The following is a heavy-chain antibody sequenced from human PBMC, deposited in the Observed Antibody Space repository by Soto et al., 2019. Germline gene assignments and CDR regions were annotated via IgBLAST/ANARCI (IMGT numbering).Heavy chain of an antibody. D-gene: IGHD5-12*01. V-gene: IGHV3-13*04. Sequence: EVQLVESGGGLVQPGGSLRLSCAASGFTFSSYDMHWVRQATGEGLEWVSRIGTAGDTYYPGSVKGRFTISRENAKNSLYLQMNSVRAGETAVYYCARVGRLRFFDYWCQGILVSVSS. CDR2: IGTAGDT. CDR1: GFTFSSYD. J-gene: IGHJ4*02. CDR3: ARVGRLRFFDY.